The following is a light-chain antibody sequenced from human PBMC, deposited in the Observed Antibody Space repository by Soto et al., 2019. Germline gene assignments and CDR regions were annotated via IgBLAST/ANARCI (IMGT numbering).Light chain of an antibody. Sequence: QSVLTQPRSVSGSPGQSVTISCTGTSSDVGGYNYVSWYQQHPGKAPELMIYDVTKRPSGVPDRFSGSKSGNTASLTISGLQAEXXADYYCCSYAGSYTYVFGTGTKLTVL. CDR1: SSDVGGYNY. CDR2: DVT. J-gene: IGLJ1*01. V-gene: IGLV2-11*01. CDR3: CSYAGSYTYV.